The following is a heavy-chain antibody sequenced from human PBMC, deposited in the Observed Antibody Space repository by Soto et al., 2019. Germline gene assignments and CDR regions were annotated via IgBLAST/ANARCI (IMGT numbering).Heavy chain of an antibody. V-gene: IGHV5-51*01. J-gene: IGHJ4*02. D-gene: IGHD3-22*01. CDR1: GYSFTSFW. CDR3: ARHRIDSSGYYLDF. Sequence: GESLKISCKGSGYSFTSFWIGWVRLMPGKGLEWIGIIYPGDSDPTYSPSFQGQVTISVDKSITTAYLQWSSLKASDSAIYYCARHRIDSSGYYLDFWGQGTLVTVS. CDR2: IYPGDSDP.